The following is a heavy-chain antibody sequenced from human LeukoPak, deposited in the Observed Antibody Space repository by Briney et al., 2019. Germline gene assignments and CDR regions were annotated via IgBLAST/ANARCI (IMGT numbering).Heavy chain of an antibody. D-gene: IGHD5-12*01. Sequence: SGTLSLTCAVSGGSISSNSWWSWVRQPPGKGLEWIGEIYHHGATNYSPSLKSRVTLSVDKSKNQFSLELSSVTAADTAVYYCARGPSVAAHLDYWGQGTLVTVSS. CDR3: ARGPSVAAHLDY. CDR1: GGSISSNSW. V-gene: IGHV4-4*02. CDR2: IYHHGAT. J-gene: IGHJ4*02.